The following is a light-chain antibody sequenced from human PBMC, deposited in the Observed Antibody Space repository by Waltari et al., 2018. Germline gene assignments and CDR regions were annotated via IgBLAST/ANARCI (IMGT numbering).Light chain of an antibody. V-gene: IGKV2D-29*01. CDR1: QSLLNIDGKTY. CDR3: MQSTQLPLA. CDR2: EVS. Sequence: EIVMTQTPLSLSVTPGQPASISCRPSQSLLNIDGKTYLYWYVQKPGQPPQLLIHEVSNRFSGVPDRLSGSGSGTDFTLKISRVEAEDVGVYYCMQSTQLPLAFGQGTKVEIK. J-gene: IGKJ1*01.